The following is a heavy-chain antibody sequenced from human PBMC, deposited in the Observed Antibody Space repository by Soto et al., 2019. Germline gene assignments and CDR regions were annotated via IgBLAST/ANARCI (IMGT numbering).Heavy chain of an antibody. CDR3: ARAIDDYGDYGAFDI. J-gene: IGHJ3*02. D-gene: IGHD4-17*01. V-gene: IGHV4-34*01. CDR1: GGSFSGYY. CDR2: INHSGST. Sequence: NPSETLSLTCAVYGGSFSGYYWSWIRQPPGKGLEWIGEINHSGSTNYNPSLKSRVTISVDTSKNQFSLKLSSVTAADTAVYYCARAIDDYGDYGAFDIWGQGTMVTVSS.